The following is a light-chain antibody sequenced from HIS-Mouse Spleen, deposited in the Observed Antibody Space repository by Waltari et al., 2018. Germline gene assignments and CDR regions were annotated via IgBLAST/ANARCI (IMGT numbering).Light chain of an antibody. V-gene: IGLV2-11*01. J-gene: IGLJ1*01. CDR1: SRDVGSYND. CDR3: CSYAGSYTFAYV. Sequence: HSALTQPRSVSGSPGQPVTISCTATSRDVGSYNDVTWYQQHPGKAPNLMIYDVSKRPSGVPDRFSCSKSGTAASLTISGLQAEDEADYYCCSYAGSYTFAYVFGTGTKVTVL. CDR2: DVS.